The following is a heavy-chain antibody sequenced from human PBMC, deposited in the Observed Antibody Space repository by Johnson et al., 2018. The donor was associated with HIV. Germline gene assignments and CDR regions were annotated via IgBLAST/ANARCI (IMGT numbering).Heavy chain of an antibody. J-gene: IGHJ3*02. CDR3: ARAHLIFPKNAFDI. D-gene: IGHD3-3*02. V-gene: IGHV3-30*19. CDR1: GFTFSSYG. Sequence: QVQLVESGGGVVQPGRSLRLSCAASGFTFSSYGMHWVRQAPGKGLEWVTVISSDGNNKYYADSVKDRFTISRDNSKNTVYLPMTSLRAEDTAVYYCARAHLIFPKNAFDIWGQGTMVSVSS. CDR2: ISSDGNNK.